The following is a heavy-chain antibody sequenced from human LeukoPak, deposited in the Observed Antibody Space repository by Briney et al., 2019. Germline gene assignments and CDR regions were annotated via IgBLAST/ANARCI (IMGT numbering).Heavy chain of an antibody. D-gene: IGHD1-7*01. J-gene: IGHJ4*02. CDR1: GGSISSGGYS. V-gene: IGHV4-61*08. CDR2: IYYSGST. CDR3: ARGKRLELPDY. Sequence: PSETLSLTCAVSGGSISSGGYSWSWIRQPPGKGLEWIGYIYYSGSTNYNPSLKSRVTISVDTSKNQFSLKLSSVTAADTAVYYCARGKRLELPDYWGQGTLVTVSS.